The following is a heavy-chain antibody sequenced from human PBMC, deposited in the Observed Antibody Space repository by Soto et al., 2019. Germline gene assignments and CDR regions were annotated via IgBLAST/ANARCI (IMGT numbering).Heavy chain of an antibody. CDR1: GASVSSDMSA. Sequence: PSQTLSLTYVISGASVSSDMSARNWIRLSPSRGLEWLGRTYYRSKWYYDYAASVKSRISITPDTSKNQFSLQLNSVTPEDTAYYYCARGRVSALDVWGQGTRV. D-gene: IGHD3-10*01. V-gene: IGHV6-1*01. CDR2: TYYRSKWYY. CDR3: ARGRVSALDV. J-gene: IGHJ3*01.